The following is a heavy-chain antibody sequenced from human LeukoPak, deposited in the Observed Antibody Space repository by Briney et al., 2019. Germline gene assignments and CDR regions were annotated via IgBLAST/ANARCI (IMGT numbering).Heavy chain of an antibody. V-gene: IGHV3-23*01. J-gene: IGHJ5*02. CDR3: AKGRQKQQLFLPLGFDP. Sequence: GGSLRLSCAASGFTFSSYAMSWVRQAPGKGLEWVSAISGSGGSTYYADSVKGRFTISRDNSKNTLYLQMNSLRAEDTAVYYCAKGRQKQQLFLPLGFDPWGQGTLVTVSS. CDR2: ISGSGGST. D-gene: IGHD6-13*01. CDR1: GFTFSSYA.